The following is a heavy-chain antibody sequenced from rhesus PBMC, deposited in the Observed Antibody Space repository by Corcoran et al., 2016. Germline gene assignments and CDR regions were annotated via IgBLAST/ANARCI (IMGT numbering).Heavy chain of an antibody. D-gene: IGHD2-27*01. Sequence: QVKLQESGPGMVQPSETLPLTCAVYGGSFSSNCLTWIRQPPGKGLEWIGEINGNSGNTNYNPSLKSRVTISKDASKNQFSLKLDSLTAADTAVYYCARLVVFTAHDYWGQGVLVTVSS. CDR1: GGSFSSNC. CDR2: INGNSGNT. J-gene: IGHJ4*01. V-gene: IGHV4-80*01. CDR3: ARLVVFTAHDY.